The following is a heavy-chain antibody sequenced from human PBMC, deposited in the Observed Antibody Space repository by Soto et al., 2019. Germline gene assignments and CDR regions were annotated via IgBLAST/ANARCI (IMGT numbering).Heavy chain of an antibody. CDR1: GGTFSSYT. J-gene: IGHJ6*03. D-gene: IGHD3-10*01. Sequence: QVQLVQSGAEVKKPGSSVKVSCKASGGTFSSYTISWVRQAPGQGLEWMGRIIPILGIANYAQKFQGRVTITADKSTSTDYMELSSLRSADTAVYYCARDGGTMVRRHMDVWGKGTTVTVSS. CDR2: IIPILGIA. CDR3: ARDGGTMVRRHMDV. V-gene: IGHV1-69*08.